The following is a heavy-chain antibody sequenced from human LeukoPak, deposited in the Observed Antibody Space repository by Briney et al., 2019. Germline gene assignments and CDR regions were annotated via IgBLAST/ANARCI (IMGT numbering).Heavy chain of an antibody. Sequence: ASVKVSCKAPGYTFTGYYMHWVRQAPGQGLEWMGWINPKSGGTNFAQQFQGRVTMTRDTSINTAYMELSRLRSDDTAVYYCAREATTDAFDIWGQGTMVTVSS. CDR1: GYTFTGYY. J-gene: IGHJ3*02. V-gene: IGHV1-2*02. D-gene: IGHD4-11*01. CDR2: INPKSGGT. CDR3: AREATTDAFDI.